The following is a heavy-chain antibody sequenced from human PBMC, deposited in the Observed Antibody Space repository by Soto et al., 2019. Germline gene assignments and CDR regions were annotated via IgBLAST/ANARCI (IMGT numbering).Heavy chain of an antibody. CDR2: MNPNSGNT. V-gene: IGHV1-8*01. CDR3: ARFGASQIVVVSTLFGSIDY. J-gene: IGHJ4*02. Sequence: QVQLVQSGAEVKKPGASVKVSCKASGYTFTSYDINWVRQATGQGLEWMGWMNPNSGNTGYAQKFQGRVTMTRNTSITTVYMEQSSLRSEDTAVYYCARFGASQIVVVSTLFGSIDYWGQGTLVTVSS. D-gene: IGHD3-22*01. CDR1: GYTFTSYD.